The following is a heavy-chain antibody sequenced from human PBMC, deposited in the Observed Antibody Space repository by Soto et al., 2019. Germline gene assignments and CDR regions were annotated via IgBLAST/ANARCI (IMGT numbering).Heavy chain of an antibody. Sequence: SETLSLTCTVSGCSISSYYWSWIRQPPGKGLEWIGYMYNTGSTVYNPSLKSRVTISVDTSKNQFSLKLNAVTAADTAVYYCARDLWGYCGTDCYPLDVWGQGTTVTVS. CDR1: GCSISSYY. J-gene: IGHJ6*02. CDR3: ARDLWGYCGTDCYPLDV. V-gene: IGHV4-59*01. D-gene: IGHD2-21*02. CDR2: MYNTGST.